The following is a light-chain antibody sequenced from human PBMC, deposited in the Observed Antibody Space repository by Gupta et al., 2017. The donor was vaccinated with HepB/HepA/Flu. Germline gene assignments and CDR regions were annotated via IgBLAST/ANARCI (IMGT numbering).Light chain of an antibody. Sequence: EIVLTQSPGTLSLSPGERATLSCRASQSIRNSYLAWYQQKPGQAPRLLIYGASRRATGIPDRFSGSGSGTEFTLTISRREPEDFAVYYCQQEYSSPLTFGGGTTVEIK. V-gene: IGKV3-20*01. CDR1: QSIRNSY. CDR2: GAS. CDR3: QQEYSSPLT. J-gene: IGKJ4*01.